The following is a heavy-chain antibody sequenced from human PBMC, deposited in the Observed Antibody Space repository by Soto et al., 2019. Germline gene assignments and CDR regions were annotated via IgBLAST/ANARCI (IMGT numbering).Heavy chain of an antibody. Sequence: EVQLVESGGGLVQPGRSLRLSCAASGFTFDDYAMHWVRQAPGKGLEWVSGIRWNSGSIGYVDSVKGRFTISRDNAKNSLSLQMNSLRAEDTALYYCAKDTFTSSYTVTTFYAFDIWGQGTMVTVSS. CDR3: AKDTFTSSYTVTTFYAFDI. V-gene: IGHV3-9*01. CDR2: IRWNSGSI. J-gene: IGHJ3*02. D-gene: IGHD4-4*01. CDR1: GFTFDDYA.